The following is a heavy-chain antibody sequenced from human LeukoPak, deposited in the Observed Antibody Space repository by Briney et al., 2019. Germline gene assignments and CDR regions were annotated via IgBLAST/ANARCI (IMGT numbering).Heavy chain of an antibody. V-gene: IGHV3-72*01. CDR3: SRDGGEGGNSAFDI. Sequence: GGSLRLSCAASGFTFSDYILDWVRQAPGKGLEWVGRIRRKGQSYTTEYAAPVKGRFTISRDDSKNSMYLHMNSLKTEDTAVYHCSRDGGEGGNSAFDIWGPGTMVTVSS. J-gene: IGHJ3*02. CDR1: GFTFSDYI. D-gene: IGHD3-16*01. CDR2: IRRKGQSYTT.